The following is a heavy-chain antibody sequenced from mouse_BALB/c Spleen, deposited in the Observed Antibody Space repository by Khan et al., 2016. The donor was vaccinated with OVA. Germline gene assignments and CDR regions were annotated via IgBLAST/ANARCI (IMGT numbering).Heavy chain of an antibody. CDR1: GYAFTNYL. V-gene: IGHV1-54*01. CDR3: TGGGCGGFAY. J-gene: IGHJ3*01. Sequence: QVQLQESGAELVRPGTSVKVSCKASGYAFTNYLIEWVKQRPGQGLEWIGVINPGSGGTNYNEKFKGKATLTADNSSSTAYMQLSSLTSDVSAVYCCTGGGCGGFAYWGQGTLVTVSA. CDR2: INPGSGGT.